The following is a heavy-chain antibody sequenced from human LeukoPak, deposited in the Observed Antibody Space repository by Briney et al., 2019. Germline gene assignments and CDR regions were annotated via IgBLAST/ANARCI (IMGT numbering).Heavy chain of an antibody. D-gene: IGHD3-3*01. Sequence: SETLSLTCTVSGGSISSSSYYWGWIRQPPGKGLEWIGSIYYSGSTYYNPSLKSRVTISVDTSKNQFSLKLSSATAADTAVYYCARAPNYDFWSGYTPDYWGQGTLVTVSS. J-gene: IGHJ4*02. CDR2: IYYSGST. CDR3: ARAPNYDFWSGYTPDY. CDR1: GGSISSSSYY. V-gene: IGHV4-39*01.